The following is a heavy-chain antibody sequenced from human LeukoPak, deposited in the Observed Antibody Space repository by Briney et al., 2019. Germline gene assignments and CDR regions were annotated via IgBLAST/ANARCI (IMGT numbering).Heavy chain of an antibody. V-gene: IGHV4-59*01. CDR1: GGSISSYY. J-gene: IGHJ4*02. Sequence: SETLSLTCTVSGGSISSYYWSWIRQPPGKGLEWIGYIYYSGSTNYNPSLKSRVTISVDTSKNQFSLKLSSVTAADTAVYYCASSSWYENYFDYWGQGTLVTVSS. CDR2: IYYSGST. CDR3: ASSSWYENYFDY. D-gene: IGHD6-13*01.